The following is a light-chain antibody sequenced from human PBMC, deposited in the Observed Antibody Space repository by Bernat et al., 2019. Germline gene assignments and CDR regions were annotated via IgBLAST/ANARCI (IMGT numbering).Light chain of an antibody. Sequence: SYELTQPPSVSVSPGQTARITCPGDALPMHYAYWYQQKPGQAPVLVIYKDSERPSGIPERFSGASSGTTVTLTISGVQAEDEADYYCQSADSSGTYVFGGGTKLTVL. CDR3: QSADSSGTYV. V-gene: IGLV3-25*03. CDR2: KDS. CDR1: ALPMHY. J-gene: IGLJ2*01.